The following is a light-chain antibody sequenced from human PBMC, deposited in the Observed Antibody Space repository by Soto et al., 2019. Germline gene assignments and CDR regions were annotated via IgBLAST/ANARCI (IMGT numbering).Light chain of an antibody. J-gene: IGKJ4*01. CDR2: GAS. CDR1: QSVSNN. V-gene: IGKV3-15*01. CDR3: QQYNTWSPLT. Sequence: EIVMTQSPATLSLSPGERATLSCRASQSVSNNLAWYQQKPGQAPRLLIYGASTRATGIPARFSGSGSGTECTLTISSLQSEDFAVYYCQQYNTWSPLTFGGGTKVEAK.